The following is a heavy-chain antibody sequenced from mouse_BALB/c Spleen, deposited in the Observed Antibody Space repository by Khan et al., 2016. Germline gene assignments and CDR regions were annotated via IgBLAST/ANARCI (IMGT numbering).Heavy chain of an antibody. V-gene: IGHV2-6-7*01. CDR3: ARDGWGYYAMDY. D-gene: IGHD2-2*01. J-gene: IGHJ4*01. CDR2: IWGDGST. Sequence: QVQLKQSGPGLVAPSQSLSITCTVSGFSLIAYGVNWVRQPPGKGLEWLGMIWGDGSTDYNSALKCRLNITKDNSKSQVFLKMNSLQSDDTARYYCARDGWGYYAMDYWGQGTSVTVSS. CDR1: GFSLIAYG.